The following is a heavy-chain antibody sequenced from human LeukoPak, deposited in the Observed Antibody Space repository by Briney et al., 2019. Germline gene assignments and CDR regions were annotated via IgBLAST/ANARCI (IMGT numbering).Heavy chain of an antibody. CDR3: ARDGTYYYGMDV. CDR2: VFYTGST. Sequence: SETLSLTCTVSGGSISSYYWNGIRQPPGKGLEWIGNVFYTGSTNYNPSLKSRVTILVDTSKNQFSLKLSSVTAADTAVYFCARDGTYYYGMDVWGPGTTVTVS. CDR1: GGSISSYY. D-gene: IGHD1-26*01. J-gene: IGHJ6*02. V-gene: IGHV4-59*01.